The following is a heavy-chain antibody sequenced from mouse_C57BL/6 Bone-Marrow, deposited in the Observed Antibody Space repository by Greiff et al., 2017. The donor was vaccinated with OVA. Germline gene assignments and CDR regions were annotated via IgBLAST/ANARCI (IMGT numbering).Heavy chain of an antibody. CDR1: GYTFTSYW. CDR3: ARWMDY. J-gene: IGHJ4*01. V-gene: IGHV1-50*01. Sequence: QVQLQQPGAELVKPGASVKLSCKASGYTFTSYWMQWVKQRPGQGLEWIGEIDPSDSYTNYNQKFKGKATLTVDTSSSTAYMQLSSLTSEDPAVYYCARWMDYWGQGTSVTVSS. CDR2: IDPSDSYT.